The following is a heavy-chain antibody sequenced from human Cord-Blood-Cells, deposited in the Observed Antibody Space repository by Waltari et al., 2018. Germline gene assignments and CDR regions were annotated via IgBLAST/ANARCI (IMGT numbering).Heavy chain of an antibody. J-gene: IGHJ5*02. Sequence: EVQLVESGGGLVKPGGSLRLSCAAYGFTFSSYSMNWVRQAPGKGLEWVLSFSRKSSYIYYADSVNGRLPISRDNAKNSLYLQMNSLRAEDTAVYYCARSRIAAAVNWFDPWGQGTLVTVSS. D-gene: IGHD6-13*01. CDR2: FSRKSSYI. CDR1: GFTFSSYS. CDR3: ARSRIAAAVNWFDP. V-gene: IGHV3-21*01.